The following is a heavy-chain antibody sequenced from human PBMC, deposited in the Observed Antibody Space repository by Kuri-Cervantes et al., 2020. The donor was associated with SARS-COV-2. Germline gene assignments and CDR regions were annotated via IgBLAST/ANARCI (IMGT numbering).Heavy chain of an antibody. J-gene: IGHJ2*01. CDR2: ISSNGGST. CDR3: ARGSGVVVAPGPGYWYFDL. D-gene: IGHD2-15*01. Sequence: GESLKSSGAASGFTVSSYAMHWVRQAPGKGLEYVSAISSNGGSTYYADSVKGRFTISRDNSKNTLYLQMNSLRAEDTAVYYCARGSGVVVAPGPGYWYFDLWGRGTLVTVSS. CDR1: GFTVSSYA. V-gene: IGHV3-64*02.